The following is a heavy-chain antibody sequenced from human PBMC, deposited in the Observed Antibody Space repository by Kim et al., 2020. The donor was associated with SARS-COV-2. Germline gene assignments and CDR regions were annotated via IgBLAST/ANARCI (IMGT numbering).Heavy chain of an antibody. V-gene: IGHV3-30*04. D-gene: IGHD7-27*01. Sequence: GGSLRLSCGASGFIFSSYAMHWVRQAPGKGLEWVTVISYDGSNKYYADSVKGRFPISRDNSKNTLYLQMNSLRAEDTAVYYCARAGDSGYYYGMDVWGQG. CDR2: ISYDGSNK. J-gene: IGHJ6*02. CDR1: GFIFSSYA. CDR3: ARAGDSGYYYGMDV.